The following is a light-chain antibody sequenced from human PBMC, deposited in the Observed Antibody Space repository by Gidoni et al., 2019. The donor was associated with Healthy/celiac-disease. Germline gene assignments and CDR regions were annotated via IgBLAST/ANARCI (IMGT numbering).Light chain of an antibody. V-gene: IGKV3-20*01. CDR1: QSVSSSY. CDR2: GAS. Sequence: EIVLTQSPGTLSLSPGERATRSCRASQSVSSSYLAWYQQKPGQAPRLLIYGASSRATGIPDRFSGSGSGTDFTLTISRLEPEDFAVYYCQQYGSSHLTFGGGTKVEIK. J-gene: IGKJ4*01. CDR3: QQYGSSHLT.